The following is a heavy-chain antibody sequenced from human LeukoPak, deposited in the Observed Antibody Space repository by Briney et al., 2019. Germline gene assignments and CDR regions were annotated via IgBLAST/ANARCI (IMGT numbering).Heavy chain of an antibody. V-gene: IGHV3-23*01. CDR1: GFTFSSYA. CDR3: AKNVESDY. Sequence: SGGSLRLSCAASGFTFSSYAMSWVRQAPGKGLEWVSAISGSATSTSYADSVKGRFTISRDNSKNTLYLQMNSLRPEDTAIYYCAKNVESDYWGQGTLVTVSS. CDR2: ISGSATST. J-gene: IGHJ4*02. D-gene: IGHD1-1*01.